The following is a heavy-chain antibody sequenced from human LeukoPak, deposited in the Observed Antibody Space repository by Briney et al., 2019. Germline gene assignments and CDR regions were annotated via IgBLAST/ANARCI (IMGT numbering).Heavy chain of an antibody. D-gene: IGHD2-2*01. CDR2: INHSGST. CDR1: GGSFSGYY. V-gene: IGHV4-34*01. J-gene: IGHJ3*02. Sequence: SETLSLTCAVYGGSFSGYYWSWIRQPPGKGLEWIGEINHSGSTNYNPSLKSRVTLSVDTSKNQFSLKLSSVTAADTAVYYCARLPDIVVVPAAPDAFDIWGQGTMVTVSS. CDR3: ARLPDIVVVPAAPDAFDI.